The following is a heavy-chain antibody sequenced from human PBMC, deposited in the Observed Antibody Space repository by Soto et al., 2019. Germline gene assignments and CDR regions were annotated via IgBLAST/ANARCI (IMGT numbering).Heavy chain of an antibody. Sequence: SETLSLTCTVSGGSISSGGYYWSWIRQHPGEGLEWIGYIYYSGNTYYNPSLKSRVIISVDTSKNQFSLKLSSVTAADTAVYYCARSWHQAFGYWGQGTLVTVSS. CDR3: ARSWHQAFGY. J-gene: IGHJ4*02. CDR2: IYYSGNT. V-gene: IGHV4-31*03. CDR1: GGSISSGGYY.